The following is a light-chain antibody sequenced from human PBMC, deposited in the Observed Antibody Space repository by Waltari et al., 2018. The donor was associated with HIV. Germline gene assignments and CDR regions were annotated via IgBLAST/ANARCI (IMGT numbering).Light chain of an antibody. CDR3: QQYGRSLSIT. CDR1: QSVSSTY. J-gene: IGKJ5*01. V-gene: IGKV3-20*01. CDR2: GAS. Sequence: EIVLTQSPGTLSLSPGERATLSCRASQSVSSTYLAWYQQKPGQAPRLHIYGASSRATGIPDRFSGSASGTDFTLTISRLEPEDFAVYYCQQYGRSLSITFGQGTRLEIK.